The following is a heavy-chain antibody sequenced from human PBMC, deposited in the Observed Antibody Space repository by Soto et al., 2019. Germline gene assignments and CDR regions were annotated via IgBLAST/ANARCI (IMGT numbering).Heavy chain of an antibody. D-gene: IGHD3-16*02. CDR3: ARCLADDYVCVSYRYRYFAF. J-gene: IGHJ4*02. CDR1: GGSISSGTYY. Sequence: QVQLQEAGPGLVRPLQTLSLTCTVSGGSISSGTYYWSWIRQFPGKGLEWIGYIYHSGITYYNPALKSRVTMSIGTSRNQYSLRVSSVTAADTAVYSSARCLADDYVCVSYRYRYFAFWGPGIRVPVSS. CDR2: IYHSGIT. V-gene: IGHV4-31*03.